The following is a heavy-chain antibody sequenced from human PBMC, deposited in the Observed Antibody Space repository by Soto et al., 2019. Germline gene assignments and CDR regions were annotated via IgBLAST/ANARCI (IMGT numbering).Heavy chain of an antibody. D-gene: IGHD2-8*01. CDR3: AKVRIDHYNGFDA. J-gene: IGHJ6*01. CDR2: ISGTGGNT. Sequence: SLRLSLVASGSRFRRSAIGWILQPPGRGLDWVSAISGTGGNTYFADSVEGRFVISRDNSKNTLYLQMNSLRAEDTAVYYCAKVRIDHYNGFDAWGQGTTVTVSS. V-gene: IGHV3-23*01. CDR1: GSRFRRSA.